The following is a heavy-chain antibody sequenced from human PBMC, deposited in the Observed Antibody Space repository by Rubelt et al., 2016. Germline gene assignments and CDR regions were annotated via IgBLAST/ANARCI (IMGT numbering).Heavy chain of an antibody. CDR3: ARSEEGGIGVAGTLCWTSYAMDV. CDR1: GFTFSSYS. Sequence: EVQLVESGGGLLQPGGSLRLSCAASGFTFSSYSMNWVRQAPGKGLEWVSSISRSSSYIYYADSLKGRFTISRDNAKNSLYLQMNSLRAEETAGYYCARSEEGGIGVAGTLCWTSYAMDVWGQGTTVTVSS. J-gene: IGHJ6*02. V-gene: IGHV3-21*01. D-gene: IGHD6-19*01. CDR2: ISRSSSYI.